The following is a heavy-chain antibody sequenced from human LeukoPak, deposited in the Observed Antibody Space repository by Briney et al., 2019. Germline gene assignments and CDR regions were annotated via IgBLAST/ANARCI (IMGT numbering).Heavy chain of an antibody. Sequence: GGSLRLSCAASGFTFSSYAMSWVRQAPGKGLEWVAVISYDGSNKYYADSVKGRFTISRDNSKNTLYLQMNSLRAEDTAVYYCAGLAGRPVLGWGQGTLVTVSS. J-gene: IGHJ4*02. CDR3: AGLAGRPVLG. CDR1: GFTFSSYA. CDR2: ISYDGSNK. D-gene: IGHD6-19*01. V-gene: IGHV3-30-3*01.